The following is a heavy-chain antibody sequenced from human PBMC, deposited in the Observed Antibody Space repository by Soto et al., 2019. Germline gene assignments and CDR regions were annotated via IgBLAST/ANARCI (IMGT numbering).Heavy chain of an antibody. CDR3: AGRYCSGGNCYLGAFDI. J-gene: IGHJ3*02. CDR2: INHSGST. Sequence: QVQLQQWGAGLLKPSETLSRTCAVYGGSFSGFYWSWIRQPPGKGLEWIGEINHSGSTSYSPSLKSRVTMSVDTSKNQCSLKLSSVTAADTAVYYCAGRYCSGGNCYLGAFDIWGQGTMVTVSS. D-gene: IGHD2-15*01. V-gene: IGHV4-34*01. CDR1: GGSFSGFY.